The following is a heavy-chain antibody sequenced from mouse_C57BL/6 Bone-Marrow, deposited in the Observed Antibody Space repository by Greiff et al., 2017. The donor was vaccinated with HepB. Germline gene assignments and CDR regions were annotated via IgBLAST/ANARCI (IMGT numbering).Heavy chain of an antibody. Sequence: EVQLVESGGGLVKPGGSLKLSCAASGFTFSDYGMHWVRQAPEKGLEWVAYISSGSSTIYYADTVKGRFTISRDNAKNTLFLQMTSLRSEDTAMYYCARPGIYYDYDDGWYFDVWGTGTTVTVSS. CDR3: ARPGIYYDYDDGWYFDV. V-gene: IGHV5-17*01. D-gene: IGHD2-4*01. CDR2: ISSGSSTI. J-gene: IGHJ1*03. CDR1: GFTFSDYG.